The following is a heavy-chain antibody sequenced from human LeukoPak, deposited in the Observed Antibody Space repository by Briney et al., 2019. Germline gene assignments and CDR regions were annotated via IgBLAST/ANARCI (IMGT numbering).Heavy chain of an antibody. J-gene: IGHJ4*02. CDR2: IKQDGSEK. D-gene: IGHD3-16*01. CDR3: ARANYDDWGLFDY. CDR1: GFTFSSYW. V-gene: IGHV3-7*01. Sequence: GGSLRLSCAASGFTFSSYWMSWVRQAPGKGLEWVANIKQDGSEKYYVDSVKGRFTISRDNAKNSLYLHMNSLRVEDTAAYYCARANYDDWGLFDYWGQGTLVTVSS.